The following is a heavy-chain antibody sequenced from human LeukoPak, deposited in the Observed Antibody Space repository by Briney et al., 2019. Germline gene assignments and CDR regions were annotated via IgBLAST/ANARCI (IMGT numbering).Heavy chain of an antibody. CDR1: GGSFSGYY. D-gene: IGHD4-23*01. Sequence: SETLSLTCAVYGGSFSGYYWSWIRQPPGKGLEWIGEINHSGSTNYNPSLKSRVTISVDTSKNQFSLKLSSVTAADTAVYYCARGTTAVVNFDYWGQGTLVTVPS. CDR3: ARGTTAVVNFDY. V-gene: IGHV4-34*01. CDR2: INHSGST. J-gene: IGHJ4*02.